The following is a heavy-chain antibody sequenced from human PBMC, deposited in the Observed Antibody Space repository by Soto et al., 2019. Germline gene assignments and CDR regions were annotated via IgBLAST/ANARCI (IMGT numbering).Heavy chain of an antibody. CDR2: ISYDGSNK. V-gene: IGHV3-30-3*01. D-gene: IGHD3-22*01. Sequence: QVQLVESGGGVVQPGRSLRLSCAASGFTFSSYAMHWVRQAPGKGLEWVAVISYDGSNKYYADSVKGRFTISRDNSKNTLYLQMNSLRAEDTAVYYGARGGYYDSSGYYYYDYWGQRTLVTVSS. CDR3: ARGGYYDSSGYYYYDY. CDR1: GFTFSSYA. J-gene: IGHJ4*02.